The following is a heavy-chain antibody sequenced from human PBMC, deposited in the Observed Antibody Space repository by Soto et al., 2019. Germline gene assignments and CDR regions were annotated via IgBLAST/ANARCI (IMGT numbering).Heavy chain of an antibody. D-gene: IGHD6-19*01. CDR2: IKQDGSEK. CDR3: ARDMSQQWLVPGFDY. J-gene: IGHJ4*02. CDR1: GFTFSSYW. V-gene: IGHV3-7*01. Sequence: GGSLRLSCAASGFTFSSYWMSWVRQAPGKGLEWVANIKQDGSEKYYVDSVKGRFTISRDNAKNSLYLQMNSLRAEDTAVYYCARDMSQQWLVPGFDYWGQGTLVTVSS.